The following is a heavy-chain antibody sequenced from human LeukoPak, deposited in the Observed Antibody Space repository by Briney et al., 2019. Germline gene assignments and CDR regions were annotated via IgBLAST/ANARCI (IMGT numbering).Heavy chain of an antibody. CDR1: GASISSYY. CDR2: IYYSGST. CDR3: ARDGSDAFDI. Sequence: PSETLSLTCTVSGASISSYYWNWIRQPPGKGLEWIGYIYYSGSTNYNPSLKSRVTISVDTSKNQFSLKLSSVTAADTAVYYCARDGSDAFDIWGQGTMVTVSS. V-gene: IGHV4-59*01. D-gene: IGHD1-26*01. J-gene: IGHJ3*02.